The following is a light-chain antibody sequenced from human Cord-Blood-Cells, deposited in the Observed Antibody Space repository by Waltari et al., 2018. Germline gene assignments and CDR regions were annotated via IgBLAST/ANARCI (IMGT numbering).Light chain of an antibody. CDR3: QQANSFPYS. CDR2: AAS. CDR1: QGSSSW. V-gene: IGKV1D-12*01. Sequence: DLQMTQTPSSVSASVGDRVTITCRASQGSSSWLAWYQQKPGKAPKRLIYAASSLQSGVPSRFSDSGSGTDFTLTSSSLQPEDFATYYFQQANSFPYSFGQGTKLEIK. J-gene: IGKJ2*03.